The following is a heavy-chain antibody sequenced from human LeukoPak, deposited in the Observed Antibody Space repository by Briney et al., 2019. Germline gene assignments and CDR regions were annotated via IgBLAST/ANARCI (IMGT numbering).Heavy chain of an antibody. D-gene: IGHD2-2*02. CDR2: IYYSGST. V-gene: IGHV4-61*01. CDR1: GGSISGSSYY. CDR3: ARGNTLYYFDY. Sequence: PSETLSLTCTVSGGSISGSSYYWSWIRQPPGKGLEWIGYIYYSGSTNYNPSLKSRVTISVDTSKNQFSLKLSSVTAADTAVYYCARGNTLYYFDYWGQGTLVTVSS. J-gene: IGHJ4*02.